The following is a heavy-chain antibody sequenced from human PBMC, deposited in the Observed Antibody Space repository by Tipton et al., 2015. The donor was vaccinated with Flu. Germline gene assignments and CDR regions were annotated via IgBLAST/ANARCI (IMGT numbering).Heavy chain of an antibody. V-gene: IGHV4-4*07. CDR3: AKEGPSWYFDL. CDR1: GASVTTYS. J-gene: IGHJ2*01. CDR2: KGSRGFT. Sequence: LRLSCNVSGASVTTYSWNWIRQSRGKGLEWIGRKGSRGFTNINPSLKSRVSTSLDTSKKQFSLKLSSVTAADTAVYYCAKEGPSWYFDLWGRGTLVTVSS.